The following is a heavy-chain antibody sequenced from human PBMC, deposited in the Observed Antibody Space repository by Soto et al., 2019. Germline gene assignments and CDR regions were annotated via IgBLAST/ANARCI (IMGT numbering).Heavy chain of an antibody. J-gene: IGHJ4*02. CDR3: ARVSNEYSGNGAFDY. Sequence: SDTLSLTCSFSGGSIIGFPWIWIRQPPGKGLEWVGYIYHTGRTNYNPSLKSRLTVSLDMSRNQFSLQLSSVTAADTALYYCARVSNEYSGNGAFDYWGLGTLVTVSS. V-gene: IGHV4-59*07. D-gene: IGHD4-4*01. CDR1: GGSIIGFP. CDR2: IYHTGRT.